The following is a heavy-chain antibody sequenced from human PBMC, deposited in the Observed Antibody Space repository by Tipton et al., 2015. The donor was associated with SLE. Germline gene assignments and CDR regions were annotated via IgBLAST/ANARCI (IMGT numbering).Heavy chain of an antibody. J-gene: IGHJ3*02. Sequence: QLVQSGAVVKKPGSSVKVSCKASGGTFSSYAISWVRQAPGRGLEWMGGIIPIFGTANYAQKFQGRVTITADESTSTAYMELSSLRSEDTAVYYCARDRDYGDQDDAFDIWGQGTMVTVSS. CDR1: GGTFSSYA. CDR3: ARDRDYGDQDDAFDI. V-gene: IGHV1-69*01. CDR2: IIPIFGTA. D-gene: IGHD4-17*01.